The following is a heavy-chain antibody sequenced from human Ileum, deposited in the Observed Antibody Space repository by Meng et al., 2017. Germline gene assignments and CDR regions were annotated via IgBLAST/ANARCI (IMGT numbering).Heavy chain of an antibody. CDR1: GDSIRNGNW. J-gene: IGHJ4*02. CDR2: IYESGTT. CDR3: ARVSYNKGSPKFDS. D-gene: IGHD1-14*01. V-gene: IGHV4-4*02. Sequence: QVQLQESGPGLVKPSETLSLSCAVSGDSIRNGNWWSWVRQPPGKGLEWIGEIYESGTTNYNPSLKSRVTISVDKSKNEFSLKLNSVTAADTALYYCARVSYNKGSPKFDSWGQGTLVTVSS.